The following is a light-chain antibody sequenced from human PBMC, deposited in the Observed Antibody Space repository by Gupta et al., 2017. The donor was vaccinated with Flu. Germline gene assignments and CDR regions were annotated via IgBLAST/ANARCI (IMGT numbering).Light chain of an antibody. J-gene: IGKJ5*01. CDR2: DAS. CDR1: QDISNY. Sequence: PSSLSASVGDRVTITCQASQDISNYLNWYQQKPGKAPKLLIYDASNLETGVPSRFSGSGSGTDFTFTISSLQPEDIATYYCQQYDNLPITFGQGTRLEIK. CDR3: QQYDNLPIT. V-gene: IGKV1-33*01.